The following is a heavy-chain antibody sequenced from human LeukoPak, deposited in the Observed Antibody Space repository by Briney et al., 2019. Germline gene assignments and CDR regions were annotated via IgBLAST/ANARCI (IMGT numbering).Heavy chain of an antibody. V-gene: IGHV4-59*08. CDR1: GGSISTYY. D-gene: IGHD1-26*01. CDR3: ARVEPYSYYFGMDV. Sequence: SETLSLTCTVSGGSISTYYWSWIRQSPGKGLDWIGYIHDTGSTNYNPFLKSRVSISVDRSKSQFSLHLSSVTAADTAVYFCARVEPYSYYFGMDVWGRGTTVTVSS. J-gene: IGHJ6*02. CDR2: IHDTGST.